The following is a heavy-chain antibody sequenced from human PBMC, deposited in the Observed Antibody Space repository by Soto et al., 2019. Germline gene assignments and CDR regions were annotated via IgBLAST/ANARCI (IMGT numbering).Heavy chain of an antibody. CDR2: IYSSGNA. V-gene: IGHV4-4*07. J-gene: IGHJ5*02. CDR1: LDSISNSY. D-gene: IGHD5-12*01. CDR3: AKGRGFFFRNYFDP. Sequence: QVQLLESGPGLVKPSETLSLTCSVSLDSISNSYWTWIRQPAGKGLEWIGHIYSSGNANYNPSLKGRGTMSLDTFQNSFSLSLKSFTGADPAIFYCAKGRGFFFRNYFDPWGQGTQVTVSS.